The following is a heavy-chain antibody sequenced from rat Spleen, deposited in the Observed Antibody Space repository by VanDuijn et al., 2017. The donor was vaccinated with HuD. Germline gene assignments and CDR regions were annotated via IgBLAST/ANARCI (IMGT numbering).Heavy chain of an antibody. D-gene: IGHD1-9*01. CDR1: GFTFSDYY. CDR2: ISYEGSST. J-gene: IGHJ1*01. V-gene: IGHV5-22*01. Sequence: EVQLVESGGGLVQPGRSLKLSCAASGFTFSDYYMAWVRQAPKKGLEWVASISYEGSSTYYGDSVKGRFTISRDNAKSTLYLQMDSLRSEDTATYYCARRAYYGYNYWYFDFWGPGTMVTVSS. CDR3: ARRAYYGYNYWYFDF.